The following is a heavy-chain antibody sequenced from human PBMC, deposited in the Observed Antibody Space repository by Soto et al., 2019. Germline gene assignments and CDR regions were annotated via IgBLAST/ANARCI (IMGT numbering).Heavy chain of an antibody. CDR3: ARDRTYYDTLTGYWHGMDV. CDR2: IYYSGST. CDR1: GGSVSGGSYY. D-gene: IGHD3-9*01. V-gene: IGHV4-61*01. J-gene: IGHJ6*02. Sequence: TLSLTCTVSGGSVSGGSYYWSWIRQPPGKGLEWIGYIYYSGSTNYNPSLKSRVTISVDTSKNQFSLKLSSVTAADTAVYYCARDRTYYDTLTGYWHGMDVWGQGTTVTVSS.